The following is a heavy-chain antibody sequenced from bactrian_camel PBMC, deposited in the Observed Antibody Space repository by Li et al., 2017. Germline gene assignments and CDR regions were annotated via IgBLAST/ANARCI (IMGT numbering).Heavy chain of an antibody. Sequence: HVQLVESGGGSVQAGETLRLSCAASGLTSYDPTTMGWFRQVTGKEREGVAAIASDGSTSYADSVKGRFTISKDNAKNTLYLQMNSLKPEDTAVYYCAAVRDDHCSGSWCSLSGFGYWGQGTQVTVS. J-gene: IGHJ6*01. CDR2: IASDGST. D-gene: IGHD3*01. V-gene: IGHV3S63*01. CDR3: AAVRDDHCSGSWCSLSGFGY. CDR1: GLTSYDPT.